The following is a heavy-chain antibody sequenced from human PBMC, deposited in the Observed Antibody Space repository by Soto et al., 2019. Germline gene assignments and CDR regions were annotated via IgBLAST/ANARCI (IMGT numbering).Heavy chain of an antibody. CDR1: GFTFRSYW. D-gene: IGHD2-21*01. CDR2: INEDGRII. Sequence: PGGSLRLSCAASGFTFRSYWMHWVRQVPGKGLVWVSRINEDGRIINYADSGKGRFTISRDNSKNTLYLQMNSLRGEDTAVYYCAKDQELRNWNYYYGLDVWGQGTTVTVSS. CDR3: AKDQELRNWNYYYGLDV. J-gene: IGHJ6*02. V-gene: IGHV3-74*01.